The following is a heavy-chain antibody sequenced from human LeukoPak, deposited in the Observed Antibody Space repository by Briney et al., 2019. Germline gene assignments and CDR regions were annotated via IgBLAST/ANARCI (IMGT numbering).Heavy chain of an antibody. CDR1: GGSIISDSYY. D-gene: IGHD1-26*01. CDR2: IYTSGST. J-gene: IGHJ4*02. V-gene: IGHV4-61*02. CDR3: ARYLGATALIDY. Sequence: SETLSLTCSVSGGSIISDSYYWNWIRQPAGKGLEWIGRIYTSGSTNYNPSLKSRVTMSVDTSKNQFSLKLSSVTAADTAVYYCARYLGATALIDYWGQGTLVTVS.